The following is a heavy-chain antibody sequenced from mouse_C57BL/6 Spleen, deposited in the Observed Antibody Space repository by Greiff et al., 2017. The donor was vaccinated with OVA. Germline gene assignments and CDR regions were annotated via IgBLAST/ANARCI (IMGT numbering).Heavy chain of an antibody. CDR3: VRISYAMDY. J-gene: IGHJ4*01. Sequence: DVKLVESGGGLVQPKGSLKLSCAASGFSFNTYAMNWVRQAPGKGLEWVARIRSKSNNYATYYADSVKDRFTISRDDSESMLYLQMNNLKTEDTAMYYCVRISYAMDYWGQGTSVTVSS. CDR1: GFSFNTYA. CDR2: IRSKSNNYAT. V-gene: IGHV10-1*01.